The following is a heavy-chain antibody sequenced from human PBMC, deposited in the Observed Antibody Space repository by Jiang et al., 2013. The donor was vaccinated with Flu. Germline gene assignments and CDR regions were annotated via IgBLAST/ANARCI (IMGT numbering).Heavy chain of an antibody. J-gene: IGHJ4*02. V-gene: IGHV5-51*01. Sequence: GAEVKKPGESLKISCKGSGYSFTSYWIGWVRQMPGKGLEWMGIIYPGDSDTRYSPSFQGQVTISADKSISTAYLQWSSLKASDTAMYYCARPLQNYYDSSGSPNYYFDYWGQGTLVTVSS. CDR1: GYSFTSYW. CDR2: IYPGDSDT. D-gene: IGHD3-22*01. CDR3: ARPLQNYYDSSGSPNYYFDY.